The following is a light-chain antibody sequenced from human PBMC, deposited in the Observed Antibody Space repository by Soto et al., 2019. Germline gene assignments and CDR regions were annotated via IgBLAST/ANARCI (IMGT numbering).Light chain of an antibody. CDR2: AAS. V-gene: IGKV1-39*01. CDR1: QSITTS. Sequence: DIQMTQSPSSRSASVGDRVTITCRASQSITTSLNWYQQKAGKAPKLLIYAASSLQSGVPSRFSGSGSGTDFTLTFSSLQPEDSATYYCQQSYSTPYTFGQGTKLEIK. CDR3: QQSYSTPYT. J-gene: IGKJ2*01.